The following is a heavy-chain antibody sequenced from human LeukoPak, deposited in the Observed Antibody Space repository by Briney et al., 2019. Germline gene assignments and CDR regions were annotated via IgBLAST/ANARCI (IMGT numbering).Heavy chain of an antibody. CDR3: ASENYYDSSGYLDY. V-gene: IGHV1-69*13. Sequence: SVKVSCKASGGTFSSYAISWVRQAPGQGLEWMGGIIPIFGTANYAQKFQGRVTITADESTSTAYMELSSLRSEDTAVYYCASENYYDSSGYLDYWGQGTLVTVSS. D-gene: IGHD3-22*01. CDR1: GGTFSSYA. CDR2: IIPIFGTA. J-gene: IGHJ4*02.